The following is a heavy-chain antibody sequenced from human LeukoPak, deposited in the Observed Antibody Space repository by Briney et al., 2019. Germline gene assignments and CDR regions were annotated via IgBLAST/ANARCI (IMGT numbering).Heavy chain of an antibody. CDR1: GFTFSSDY. Sequence: GGSLRLSCAASGFTFSSDYMSWVRQAPGKGLEWVSVIYSGGSTYYADSVKGRFTISRDKSKNTVYLQMNSLRFEDTAMYYCARNWFDPWGRGTLVTVSS. J-gene: IGHJ5*02. CDR3: ARNWFDP. CDR2: IYSGGST. V-gene: IGHV3-53*05.